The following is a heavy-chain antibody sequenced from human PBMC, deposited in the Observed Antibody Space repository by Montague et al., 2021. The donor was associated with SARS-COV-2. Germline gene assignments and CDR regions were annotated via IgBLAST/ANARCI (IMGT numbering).Heavy chain of an antibody. CDR1: GDSVSSYSVA. D-gene: IGHD5-18*01. CDR2: TYYRSKWYN. CDR3: ARGFNTAMVNFDY. J-gene: IGHJ4*02. Sequence: CAISGDSVSSYSVAWYWIRQSPSRGLEWLGRTYYRSKWYNDHAVSVKSRITINPGTSKNQFSLQLNSVTPEDTAVYYCARGFNTAMVNFDYWGQGTLVTVSS. V-gene: IGHV6-1*01.